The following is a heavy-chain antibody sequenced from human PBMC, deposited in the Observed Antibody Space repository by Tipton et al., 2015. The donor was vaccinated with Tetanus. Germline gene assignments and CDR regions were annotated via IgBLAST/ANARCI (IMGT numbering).Heavy chain of an antibody. J-gene: IGHJ6*02. V-gene: IGHV4-59*11. Sequence: TLSLTCTVSGDSISRHYWSWIRQPPGKGLEWIGYIYYSGTTNYNPSLKSRVTISLDRSNNQFSLNLRSVTAADTAVYYCARDQKSATLSHFFYGLDVWGQGTTVTVSS. CDR3: ARDQKSATLSHFFYGLDV. CDR1: GDSISRHY. D-gene: IGHD2-15*01. CDR2: IYYSGTT.